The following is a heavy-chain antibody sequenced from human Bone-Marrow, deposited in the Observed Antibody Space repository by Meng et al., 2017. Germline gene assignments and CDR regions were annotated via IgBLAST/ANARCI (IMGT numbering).Heavy chain of an antibody. CDR2: INHSGSA. J-gene: IGHJ4*02. D-gene: IGHD4-11*01. CDR1: GGSFSDYY. Sequence: QGRRRQWGVGVLEPSGHRSPPCIVSGGSFSDYYLRWVRQAPGKGLEWMGGINHSGSANDNPSLERRATITVDTSQNNLSQKLSSGTAADSAVYYCARGPTTMAHDFDYWGQGTLVTVSS. V-gene: IGHV4-34*04. CDR3: ARGPTTMAHDFDY.